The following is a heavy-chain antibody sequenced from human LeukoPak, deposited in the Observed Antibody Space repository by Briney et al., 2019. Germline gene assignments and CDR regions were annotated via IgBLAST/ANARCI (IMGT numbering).Heavy chain of an antibody. D-gene: IGHD2-15*01. Sequence: SETLSLMCTVSGGSISTYYWSWIRQSAGKDLEWIGRIHFSGTTNYNPSLKSRVTMSVDTSKNQFSLKLTSVTAADTAIYYCARDVIYRLLEGGFDHWGRGALVTVSS. CDR2: IHFSGTT. J-gene: IGHJ4*02. CDR1: GGSISTYY. V-gene: IGHV4-4*07. CDR3: ARDVIYRLLEGGFDH.